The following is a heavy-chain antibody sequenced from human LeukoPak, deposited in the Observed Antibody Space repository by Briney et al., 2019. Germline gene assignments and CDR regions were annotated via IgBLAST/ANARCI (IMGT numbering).Heavy chain of an antibody. CDR3: AKIYYGSGSYLLDY. CDR2: ISGSGGST. D-gene: IGHD3-10*01. Sequence: PGGSLRLSCAASGFTFSSYAMGWVRQAPGKGLEWVSAISGSGGSTYYADSVKGRFTISRDNSKNTLYLQMNSLRAEDTAVYYCAKIYYGSGSYLLDYWGQGTLVTVSS. V-gene: IGHV3-23*01. CDR1: GFTFSSYA. J-gene: IGHJ4*02.